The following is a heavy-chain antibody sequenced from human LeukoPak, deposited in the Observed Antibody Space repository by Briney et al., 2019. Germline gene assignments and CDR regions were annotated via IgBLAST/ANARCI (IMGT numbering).Heavy chain of an antibody. D-gene: IGHD3-16*01. V-gene: IGHV3-66*01. J-gene: IGHJ4*02. CDR1: GFTVSSNY. CDR2: IYSGGSK. CDR3: ATGSSEGGIDY. Sequence: GGSLRLSCAASGFTVSSNYMSWVRQAPGKGLEWVSVIYSGGSKYYAASVKGRFTISRDNSKNTLYLQMNSLRAEDTAVYYCATGSSEGGIDYWGQGTLVTVSS.